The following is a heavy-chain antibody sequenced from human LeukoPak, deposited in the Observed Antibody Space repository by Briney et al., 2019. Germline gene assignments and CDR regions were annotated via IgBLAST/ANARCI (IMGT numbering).Heavy chain of an antibody. CDR1: GDTFSTYA. J-gene: IGHJ4*02. CDR3: ARDQKSYDILTGYYALYYFDY. CDR2: INPSGGST. V-gene: IGHV1-46*01. Sequence: GASVKVSCKASGDTFSTYAIRWVRQAPGQGLEWMGIINPSGGSTSYAQKFQGRVTMTRDMSTSTVYMELSSLRSEDTAVYYCARDQKSYDILTGYYALYYFDYWGQGTLVTVSS. D-gene: IGHD3-9*01.